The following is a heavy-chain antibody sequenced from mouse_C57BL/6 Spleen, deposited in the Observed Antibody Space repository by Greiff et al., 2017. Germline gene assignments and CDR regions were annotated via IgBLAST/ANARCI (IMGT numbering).Heavy chain of an antibody. CDR2: IRLKSDNYAT. D-gene: IGHD2-5*01. J-gene: IGHJ1*03. CDR3: SGYSNWYFDV. CDR1: GFTFSNYW. Sequence: EVQLVEPGGGLVQPGGSMKLSCVASGFTFSNYWMNWVRQSPEKGLEWVAQIRLKSDNYATHYAVSVKGRFTISRDDSKSSVYMQMNNLRAEDTGIYYCSGYSNWYFDVWGTGTTVTVSS. V-gene: IGHV6-3*01.